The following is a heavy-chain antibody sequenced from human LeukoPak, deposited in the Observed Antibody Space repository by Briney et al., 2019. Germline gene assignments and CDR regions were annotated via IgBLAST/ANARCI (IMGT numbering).Heavy chain of an antibody. D-gene: IGHD5-24*01. J-gene: IGHJ4*02. Sequence: PSETLSLTCSVSGVSISSTTYYWAWIRQPPGKGLEWMGTIYYTGSTYYNPSLKSRVTISVDTSKNQSSLKLISVTAADTAVYYCARHGEMAVITHLDYWGQGTLVTVSS. CDR3: ARHGEMAVITHLDY. CDR1: GVSISSTTYY. V-gene: IGHV4-39*01. CDR2: IYYTGST.